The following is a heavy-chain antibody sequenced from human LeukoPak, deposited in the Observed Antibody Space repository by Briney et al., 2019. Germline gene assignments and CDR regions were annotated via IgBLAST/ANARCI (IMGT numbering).Heavy chain of an antibody. D-gene: IGHD3-22*01. V-gene: IGHV3-64*01. CDR3: ARDRYYDSSGYYYI. Sequence: GGSLRLSCAASGFTFSSYAMHWVRQAPGKGLEYVSAISSNGGSTYYANSVKGRFTISRDNSKNTLYLQMRSLRAEDMAVYYCARDRYYDSSGYYYIWGQGTLVTVSS. J-gene: IGHJ4*02. CDR2: ISSNGGST. CDR1: GFTFSSYA.